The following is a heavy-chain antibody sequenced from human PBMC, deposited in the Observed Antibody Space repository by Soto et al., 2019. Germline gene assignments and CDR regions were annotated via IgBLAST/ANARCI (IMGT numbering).Heavy chain of an antibody. CDR3: ARHRYCSGGSCPRGYYGMDV. CDR1: GYSFTSYW. CDR2: IYPGDSDT. V-gene: IGHV5-51*01. J-gene: IGHJ6*02. Sequence: PGESLKISCKGSGYSFTSYWIGWVRQMPGKGLEWMGIIYPGDSDTRYSPSFQGQVTISADKSISTAYLQWSSLKASDTAMYYCARHRYCSGGSCPRGYYGMDVWGQGTTVTVSS. D-gene: IGHD2-15*01.